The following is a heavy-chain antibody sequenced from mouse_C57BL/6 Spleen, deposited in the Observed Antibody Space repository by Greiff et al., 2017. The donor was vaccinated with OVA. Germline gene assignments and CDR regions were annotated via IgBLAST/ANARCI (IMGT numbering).Heavy chain of an antibody. CDR1: GYTFTGYW. Sequence: QVQLKESGAELMKPGASVKLSCTATGYTFTGYWIEWVKQRPGHGLEWIGEILPGSGSTNYHEKFKGKATFTADTSSNTPYMQLSSLTTEDSAIYYCASGSPRYFDVWGTGTTVTVSS. V-gene: IGHV1-9*01. CDR3: ASGSPRYFDV. D-gene: IGHD1-1*01. J-gene: IGHJ1*03. CDR2: ILPGSGST.